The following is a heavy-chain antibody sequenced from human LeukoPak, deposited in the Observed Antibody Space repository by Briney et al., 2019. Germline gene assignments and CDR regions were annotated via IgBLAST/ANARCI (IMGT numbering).Heavy chain of an antibody. D-gene: IGHD1-26*01. CDR1: GFTVSSNY. V-gene: IGHV3-66*01. Sequence: PGGSLRLSCAASGFTVSSNYMSWVRQAPGKGLEWVSVIYSGGSTYYADSVKGRFTISRDNSKNTLYLQMNSLRAEDTAVYYCARDSLGLRELGIFDYWGQGTLVTVSS. CDR3: ARDSLGLRELGIFDY. CDR2: IYSGGST. J-gene: IGHJ4*02.